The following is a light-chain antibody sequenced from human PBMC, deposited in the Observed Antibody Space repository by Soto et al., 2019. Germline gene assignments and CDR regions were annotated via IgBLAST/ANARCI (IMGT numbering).Light chain of an antibody. CDR3: QQYNSQPVT. J-gene: IGKJ4*01. V-gene: IGKV1-5*01. Sequence: DIRMTQSPSTLSASVGDRVTITCRASQSISSWLAWYQQKPGKAPNLLIYDASTLESGVPSRFSGSGSGTEFTLTISSLQPDDSAAYYCQQYNSQPVTFGGGTKVDIK. CDR2: DAS. CDR1: QSISSW.